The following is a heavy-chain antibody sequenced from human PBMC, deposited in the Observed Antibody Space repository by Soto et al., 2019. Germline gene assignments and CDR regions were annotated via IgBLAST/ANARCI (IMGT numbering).Heavy chain of an antibody. CDR2: IYYSGST. V-gene: IGHV4-39*01. J-gene: IGHJ6*02. CDR1: GGSISSSSYY. D-gene: IGHD3-10*01. CDR3: ARGITMVRGVIIVRGMDV. Sequence: SETLSLTCTVSGGSISSSSYYWGWIRHPPGKGLEWIGSIYYSGSTYYNPSLKSRVTISVDTSKNQFSLKLSSVTAADTAVYYCARGITMVRGVIIVRGMDVWGQGTTVT.